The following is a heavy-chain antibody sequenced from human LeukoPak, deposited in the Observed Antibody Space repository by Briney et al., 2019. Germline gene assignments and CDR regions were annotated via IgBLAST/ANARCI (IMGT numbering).Heavy chain of an antibody. D-gene: IGHD6-13*01. CDR1: GVSISSYY. J-gene: IGHJ4*02. Sequence: SETLSLTCTVSGVSISSYYWSWIRQPPGKGLEWIGYIYYSGSTNYNPSLKSRVTISVDTSKNQFSLKLSSVTAADTAVYYCARDDVRYSSSGGYWGQGTLVTVSS. V-gene: IGHV4-59*01. CDR2: IYYSGST. CDR3: ARDDVRYSSSGGY.